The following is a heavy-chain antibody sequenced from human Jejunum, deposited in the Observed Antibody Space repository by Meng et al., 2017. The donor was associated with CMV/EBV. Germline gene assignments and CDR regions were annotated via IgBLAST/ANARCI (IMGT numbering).Heavy chain of an antibody. CDR1: GFSFSNHG. Sequence: SCTASGFSFSNHGMHWVRQAPGMGLEWVAFIQYDGRNKYYADSVKGRITISRDNSKNMLYLQMYNLRPEDTAVYYCAKDVFQQLSFHYWGQGTLVTVSS. D-gene: IGHD6-13*01. J-gene: IGHJ1*01. V-gene: IGHV3-30*02. CDR2: IQYDGRNK. CDR3: AKDVFQQLSFHY.